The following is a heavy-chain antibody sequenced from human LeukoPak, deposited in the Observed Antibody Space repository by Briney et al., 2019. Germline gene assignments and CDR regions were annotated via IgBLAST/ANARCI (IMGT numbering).Heavy chain of an antibody. CDR1: GFPFGGYG. CDR2: TAYDRSSP. Sequence: PGGSLRLSCAGSGFPFGGYGMHWFRQTRGKGLESVAVTAYDRSSPFSAASVRGQFPIPRAHSKNTMSVQMAVLRAEDPAVYSWTRYNNAHSDSSGPGAPVTASS. D-gene: IGHD1-14*01. J-gene: IGHJ5*01. CDR3: TRYNNAHSDS. V-gene: IGHV3-33*01.